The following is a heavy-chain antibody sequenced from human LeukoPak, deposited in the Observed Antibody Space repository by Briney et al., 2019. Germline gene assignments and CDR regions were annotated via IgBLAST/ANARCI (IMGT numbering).Heavy chain of an antibody. CDR2: IYYSGST. J-gene: IGHJ4*02. CDR1: GGSISSYY. D-gene: IGHD6-19*01. Sequence: PSETLSLTCTVSGGSISSYYWSWIRQPPGKGLEWIGYIYYSGSTNYNPSLKSRVTISVDTSRNQFSLKLSSVTAADTAVYYCARGSYSSGWYVDDYWGQGTLVTVSS. CDR3: ARGSYSSGWYVDDY. V-gene: IGHV4-59*01.